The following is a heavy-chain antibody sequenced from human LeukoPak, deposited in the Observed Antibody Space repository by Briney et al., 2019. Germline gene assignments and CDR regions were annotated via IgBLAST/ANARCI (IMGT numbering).Heavy chain of an antibody. CDR3: AKDRSPRGGYYFDY. D-gene: IGHD1-26*01. CDR1: GFTFSSYG. J-gene: IGHJ4*02. CDR2: ISYDGSNK. Sequence: PGRSLRLSCAASGFTFSSYGMHWVRQAPGKGLEWVAVISYDGSNKYYADSVKGRFTISRDNSKNTLYLQMNSLRAEDTAVYYCAKDRSPRGGYYFDYWGQGTLVTVSS. V-gene: IGHV3-30*18.